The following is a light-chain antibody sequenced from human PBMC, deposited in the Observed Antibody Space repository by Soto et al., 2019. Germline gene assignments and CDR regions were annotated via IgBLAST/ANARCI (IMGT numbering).Light chain of an antibody. Sequence: QSALTQPASVSGSPGQSITISCTGTISDFVLYNYVCWYQQHPGKAPKLLLYGVSNRPSGVSDRFSGSKSGNTASLTISGLQAEDEADYFCSSHTTTSSALQVFGTGTKLTVL. CDR1: ISDFVLYNY. J-gene: IGLJ1*01. CDR3: SSHTTTSSALQV. V-gene: IGLV2-14*01. CDR2: GVS.